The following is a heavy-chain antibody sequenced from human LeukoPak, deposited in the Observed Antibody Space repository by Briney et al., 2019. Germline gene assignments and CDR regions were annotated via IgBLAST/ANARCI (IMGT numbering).Heavy chain of an antibody. CDR3: ARLPYCGGDCFPNWFDP. D-gene: IGHD2-21*02. J-gene: IGHJ5*02. V-gene: IGHV5-51*01. CDR2: IYPGDSDT. Sequence: GGALEISFNGSWYLFTNHWIGWGRPMPGKGLEWMGVIYPGDSDTRYSPSFEGQVTISADKSINTAYLQWSSLKASDTAMYYCARLPYCGGDCFPNWFDPWGQGTLVTVSS. CDR1: WYLFTNHW.